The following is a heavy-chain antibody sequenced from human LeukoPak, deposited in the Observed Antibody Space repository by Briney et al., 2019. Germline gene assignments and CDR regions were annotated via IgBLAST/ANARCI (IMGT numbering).Heavy chain of an antibody. Sequence: PGGSLRLSCAASGFTFSTYAVHWVRQPPGKGLEWVAVISEDGSSKYYADSVQGRFTISRDNSQNTLFLQMNSLRTEDTAAYYCAREGVVVTNTRGYYFDFWGQGTPVTVSS. CDR1: GFTFSTYA. CDR2: ISEDGSSK. CDR3: AREGVVVTNTRGYYFDF. D-gene: IGHD2-21*02. J-gene: IGHJ4*02. V-gene: IGHV3-30-3*01.